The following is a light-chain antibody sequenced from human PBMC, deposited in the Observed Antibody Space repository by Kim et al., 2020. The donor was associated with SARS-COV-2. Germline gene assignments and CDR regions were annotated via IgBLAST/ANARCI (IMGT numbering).Light chain of an antibody. Sequence: ASVGDRVTITCRASQSISSWLAWYQQKPGKAPKLLIYKASSLESGVPSRFSGSGSGTEFTLTISSLQPDDFATYYCQQYNSYRTFGQGTKVDIK. CDR1: QSISSW. CDR3: QQYNSYRT. CDR2: KAS. J-gene: IGKJ1*01. V-gene: IGKV1-5*03.